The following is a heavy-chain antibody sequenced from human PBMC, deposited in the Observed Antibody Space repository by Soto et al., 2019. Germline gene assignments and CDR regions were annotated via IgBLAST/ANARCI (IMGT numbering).Heavy chain of an antibody. CDR1: GFTFTGHY. D-gene: IGHD1-1*01. J-gene: IGHJ4*02. CDR3: ARSGSLFRPSLGYFDY. V-gene: IGHV1-2*02. CDR2: INPNSGGT. Sequence: GASVKVSCKASGFTFTGHYIHWVRQAPGQGLEWMGWINPNSGGTSYAQKFQGRLTMTTDTSITTAYIELSRLSSDDTAFYYCARSGSLFRPSLGYFDYWGQGTLVTVSS.